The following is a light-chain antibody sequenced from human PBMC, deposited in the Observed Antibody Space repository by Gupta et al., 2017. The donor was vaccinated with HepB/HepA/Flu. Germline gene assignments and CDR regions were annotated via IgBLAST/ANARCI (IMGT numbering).Light chain of an antibody. CDR3: SSYTSTNTV. J-gene: IGLJ2*01. Sequence: SALTQPASVSGSPGQSITISCTGASSDIGSDRLVSWFQQHPGKVPTLIIYEFTKRPSGVSSRFSGSLSANAASLTISGLRAEDEADYYCSSYTSTNTVFGGGTKVTVL. V-gene: IGLV2-23*02. CDR1: SSDIGSDRL. CDR2: EFT.